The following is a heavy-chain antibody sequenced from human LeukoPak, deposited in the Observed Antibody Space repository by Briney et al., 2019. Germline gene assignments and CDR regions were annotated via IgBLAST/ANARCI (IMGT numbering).Heavy chain of an antibody. J-gene: IGHJ5*02. CDR2: IGIRGDT. Sequence: GGSLRLSCAAPGFTFTNYDMHWVRQATGKGLEWVSAIGIRGDTYYPGSVKGRFTISRDNAKNSLYLQMNSLRAEDTAVYYCAREKDIVVVPAAENWFDPWGQETLVTVSS. CDR3: AREKDIVVVPAAENWFDP. V-gene: IGHV3-13*01. D-gene: IGHD2-2*01. CDR1: GFTFTNYD.